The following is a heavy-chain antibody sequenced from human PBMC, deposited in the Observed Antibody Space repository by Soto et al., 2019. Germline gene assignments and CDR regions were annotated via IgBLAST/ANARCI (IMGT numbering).Heavy chain of an antibody. Sequence: PSETLSLTCTVSGGSISSGTSYWSWIRQRPGKGLEWIGYIFYSGSTNYNPSLKSRVTISVDTSKNQFSLKLSSVTAADTAVYYCARVGATGGFWGQGTLVTVSS. V-gene: IGHV4-61*01. CDR1: GGSISSGTSY. CDR2: IFYSGST. D-gene: IGHD5-12*01. J-gene: IGHJ4*02. CDR3: ARVGATGGF.